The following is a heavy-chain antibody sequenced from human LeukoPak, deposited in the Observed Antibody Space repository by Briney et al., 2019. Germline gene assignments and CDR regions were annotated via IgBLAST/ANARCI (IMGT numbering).Heavy chain of an antibody. CDR3: AKDRRVRGVIPDFDY. CDR2: ISGSGGST. J-gene: IGHJ4*02. D-gene: IGHD3-10*01. CDR1: GFTFSSYA. Sequence: GGSLRLSCAASGFTFSSYAMSWVRQAPGKGLEWVSAISGSGGSTYYADSVKGRFTISRDNSKNTLYLQMNSLRAEDTAVYYCAKDRRVRGVIPDFDYWGQGTLVTVSS. V-gene: IGHV3-23*01.